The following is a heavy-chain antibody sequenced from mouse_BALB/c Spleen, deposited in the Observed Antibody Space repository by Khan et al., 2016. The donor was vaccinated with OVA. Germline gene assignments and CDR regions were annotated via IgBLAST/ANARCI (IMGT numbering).Heavy chain of an antibody. J-gene: IGHJ3*01. V-gene: IGHV1-18*01. D-gene: IGHD1-1*01. CDR1: GYAFSDYN. Sequence: VQLKESGPELVKPGASVKIPCKASGYAFSDYNMDWVKQSPGKSLEWIGDITPNNGGTIYNQKFKDKATLTVDKSSNTAYMELRSLTSEDTAVYYCARGGFGSPFAYWGQGTLVTVSA. CDR2: ITPNNGGT. CDR3: ARGGFGSPFAY.